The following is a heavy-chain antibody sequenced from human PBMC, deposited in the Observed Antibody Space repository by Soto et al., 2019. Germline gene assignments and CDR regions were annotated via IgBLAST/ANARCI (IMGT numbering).Heavy chain of an antibody. CDR2: INPNSGGT. CDR1: GYTFTGYY. CDR3: ARSGYCSGGRCPVFEH. D-gene: IGHD2-15*01. J-gene: IGHJ4*02. Sequence: QVQLVQSGAEVKKPGASVKVSCKASGYTFTGYYMHWVRQAPGQGLEWMGWINPNSGGTNYAQKLQGWVTMTTDAFINTAYMELSRLRSDDTAVYFCARSGYCSGGRCPVFEHRCQGTLVTVSS. V-gene: IGHV1-2*04.